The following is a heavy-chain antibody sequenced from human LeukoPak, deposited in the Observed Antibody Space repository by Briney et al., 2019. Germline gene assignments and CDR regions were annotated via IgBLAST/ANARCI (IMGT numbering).Heavy chain of an antibody. CDR3: AREREYYYDSSGYYSDAFDI. J-gene: IGHJ3*02. CDR2: FYDSGST. D-gene: IGHD3-22*01. V-gene: IGHV4-59*01. Sequence: SETLSLTCAVSGGSITSYFWSWIRQPPGKGLEWMGYFYDSGSTNYNPSLKSRVTISVDTSKNQFSLKLNSVTAADTAVYYCAREREYYYDSSGYYSDAFDIWGQGTMVTVSS. CDR1: GGSITSYF.